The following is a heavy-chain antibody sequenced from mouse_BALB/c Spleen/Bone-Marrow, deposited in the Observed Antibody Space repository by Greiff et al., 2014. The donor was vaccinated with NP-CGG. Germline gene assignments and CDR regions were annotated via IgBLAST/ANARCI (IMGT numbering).Heavy chain of an antibody. CDR3: ARDSITTVVATDY. CDR2: IDPSDSYT. Sequence: QVQLKESGAELVKPGASVKLSCKASGYTFTSYWMHWVKQRPGQGLEWIGEIDPSDSYTNYNQKFKGKATLTVDKSSSTAYMQLSRLTSEASAVYYCARDSITTVVATDYWGQGTTLTVSS. CDR1: GYTFTSYW. D-gene: IGHD1-1*01. J-gene: IGHJ2*01. V-gene: IGHV1-69*02.